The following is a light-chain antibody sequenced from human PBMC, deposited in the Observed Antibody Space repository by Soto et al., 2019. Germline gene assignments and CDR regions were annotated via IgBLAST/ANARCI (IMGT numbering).Light chain of an antibody. V-gene: IGLV4-69*01. Sequence: QSVLTQSPSASASLGASVKLTCTLSSGHSSYAIAWHQQQPEKGPRYLMKLNSDGSHSKGDGIPERFSGSSSGAERYLTISGLQSEAEADYHCQTWGTGPWVFGGGTQLTVL. CDR2: LNSDGSH. CDR3: QTWGTGPWV. CDR1: SGHSSYA. J-gene: IGLJ3*02.